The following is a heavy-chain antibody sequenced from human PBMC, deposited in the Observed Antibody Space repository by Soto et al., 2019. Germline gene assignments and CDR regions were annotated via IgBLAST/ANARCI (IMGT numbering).Heavy chain of an antibody. CDR3: ASHMITFGGVIVMKYFDY. V-gene: IGHV4-39*01. CDR1: GGSISSSSYY. Sequence: SETLSLTCTVSGGSISSSSYYWGWIRQPPGKGLEWIGSIYYSGSTYYNPSLKSRVTISVDTSKNQFSLKLSSVTAADTAVYYCASHMITFGGVIVMKYFDYWGQGTLVTVSS. J-gene: IGHJ4*02. D-gene: IGHD3-16*02. CDR2: IYYSGST.